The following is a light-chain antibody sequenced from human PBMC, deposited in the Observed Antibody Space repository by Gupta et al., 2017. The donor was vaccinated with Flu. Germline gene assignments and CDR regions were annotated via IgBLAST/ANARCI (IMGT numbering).Light chain of an antibody. Sequence: GSGVNGGSNSSNWHQQPPGTPHILLIDINNRPPSGAPDRSSCSTGGTSASPTIRGLQYEDAADYYCSAWDNSLWVFGGGTKLTVL. V-gene: IGLV1-44*01. CDR1: GVNGGSNS. J-gene: IGLJ3*02. CDR3: SAWDNSLWV. CDR2: INN.